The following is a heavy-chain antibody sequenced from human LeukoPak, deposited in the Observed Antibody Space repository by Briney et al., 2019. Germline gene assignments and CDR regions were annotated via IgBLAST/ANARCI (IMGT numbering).Heavy chain of an antibody. CDR1: GYTFTSYG. Sequence: ASVKVSCKASGYTFTSYGITWVRQAPGQGLEWTEWISAYNGNTDYAQKLQGRVTMTTDTSTSTAYMELRSLRSDDTAVYYCARACRRVATVTGVYYYYYYMDVWGKGTTVTVSS. V-gene: IGHV1-18*01. D-gene: IGHD4-11*01. J-gene: IGHJ6*03. CDR2: ISAYNGNT. CDR3: ARACRRVATVTGVYYYYYYMDV.